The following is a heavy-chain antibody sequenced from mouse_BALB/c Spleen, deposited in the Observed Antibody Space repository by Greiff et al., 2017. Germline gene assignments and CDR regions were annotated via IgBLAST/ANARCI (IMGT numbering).Heavy chain of an antibody. CDR2: ISYSGST. D-gene: IGHD1-1*01. V-gene: IGHV3-2*02. CDR3: ARSYTTVENFDV. Sequence: EVQLVESGPGLVKPSQSLSLTCTVTGYSITSDYAWNWIRQFPGNKLEWMGYISYSGSTSYNPSLKSRISITRDTSKNQFFLQLNSVTTEDTATYYCARSYTTVENFDVWGAGTTVTVSS. CDR1: GYSITSDYA. J-gene: IGHJ1*01.